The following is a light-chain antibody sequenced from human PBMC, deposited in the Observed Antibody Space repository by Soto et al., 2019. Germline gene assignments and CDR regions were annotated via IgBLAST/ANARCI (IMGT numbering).Light chain of an antibody. J-gene: IGKJ1*01. Sequence: IGRTQSPLSLPVTPGEPASISCRSSLSLLHSNGYNYLDWYLQKPGQSPQLLIYLGSNRASGVPDRFSGSGSGTDSTLTINRLEPEDFALYYCQQYGSSPPTFGQGTKVDIK. CDR3: QQYGSSPPT. CDR1: LSLLHSNGYNY. CDR2: LGS. V-gene: IGKV2-28*01.